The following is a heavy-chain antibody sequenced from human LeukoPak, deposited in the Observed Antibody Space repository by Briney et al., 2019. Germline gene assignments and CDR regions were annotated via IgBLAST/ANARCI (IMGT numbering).Heavy chain of an antibody. CDR2: IKEDGSQK. Sequence: GGSLRLSCAASGFTFGTYCMSWVRQAPGKGLEWVANIKEDGSQKYYVDSVKGRFTISRDNAKNSLYLQMNSLRAEDTAVYYCAREVRFLEWSTYYYYGMDVWGQGTTVTVSS. CDR1: GFTFGTYC. CDR3: AREVRFLEWSTYYYYGMDV. J-gene: IGHJ6*02. V-gene: IGHV3-7*05. D-gene: IGHD3-3*01.